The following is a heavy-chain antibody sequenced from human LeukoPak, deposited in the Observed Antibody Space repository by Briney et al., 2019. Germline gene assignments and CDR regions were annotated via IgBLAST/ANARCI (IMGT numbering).Heavy chain of an antibody. CDR3: ARSDDFRGFYWYFDL. CDR2: IHYSGST. V-gene: IGHV4-59*01. CDR1: GGYFSDYY. J-gene: IGHJ2*01. D-gene: IGHD4-23*01. Sequence: SETLSLTCAIYGGYFSDYYWSWIRQPPGKGLEWIAYIHYSGSTNYSPSLKSRLTMSVDTSNNQSSLKLSSVTAADTAVYYCARSDDFRGFYWYFDLWGRGTLVTVSS.